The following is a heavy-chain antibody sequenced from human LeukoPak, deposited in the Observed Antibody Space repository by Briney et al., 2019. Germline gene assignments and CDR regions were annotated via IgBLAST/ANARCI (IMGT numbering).Heavy chain of an antibody. Sequence: SETLSLTCTVSGGSISSYYWSWIRQPPGKGLEWIGYIYYSGSTNYNPSLKSRVTISVDTSKNQFSLKLSSVTAADTAVYYCARGLVDIVVVPAAETYYYYYGMDVWGQGTTVTVSS. V-gene: IGHV4-59*01. J-gene: IGHJ6*02. CDR3: ARGLVDIVVVPAAETYYYYYGMDV. D-gene: IGHD2-2*03. CDR2: IYYSGST. CDR1: GGSISSYY.